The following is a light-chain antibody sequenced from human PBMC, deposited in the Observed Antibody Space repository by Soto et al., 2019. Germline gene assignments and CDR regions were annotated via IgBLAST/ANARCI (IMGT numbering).Light chain of an antibody. CDR1: QSISSW. V-gene: IGKV1-5*01. CDR3: QQYNSYSWT. J-gene: IGKJ1*01. CDR2: DAS. Sequence: IRKSNSPSTVSASVGESVTITCRASQSISSWLAWYQQKPGKAPKLLIYDASTLESGVPSRFSGSRSGTEFTLTISSLQSEDFATYYCQQYNSYSWTFGQGTKVDI.